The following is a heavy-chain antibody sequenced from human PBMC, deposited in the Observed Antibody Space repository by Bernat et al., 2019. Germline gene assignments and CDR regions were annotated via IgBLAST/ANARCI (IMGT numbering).Heavy chain of an antibody. CDR3: ARVVTGTTNYVDY. Sequence: EVQLVESGGGLVQPGGSLRLSCEASGFTFRSYWMSWVRQAPGKGLEWVANINQDGSGKYYGGSVKGQFTITRDNAKNSLYLQLNSLRGEDTAVYYCARVVTGTTNYVDYWGQGTLVTVSS. J-gene: IGHJ4*02. CDR1: GFTFRSYW. V-gene: IGHV3-7*03. CDR2: INQDGSGK. D-gene: IGHD1-7*01.